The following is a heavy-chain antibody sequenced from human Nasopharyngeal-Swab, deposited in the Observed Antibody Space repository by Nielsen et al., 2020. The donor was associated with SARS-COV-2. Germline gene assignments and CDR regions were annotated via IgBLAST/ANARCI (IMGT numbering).Heavy chain of an antibody. Sequence: WIRQPPGKGLEWVAVISYDGSNKYYAGSVEGRFTISRDNSKNTLYLQMNSLRAEDTAVYYCAKGGYSGYDPLGMDVWGQGTTVTVSS. V-gene: IGHV3-30*18. CDR3: AKGGYSGYDPLGMDV. J-gene: IGHJ6*02. CDR2: ISYDGSNK. D-gene: IGHD5-12*01.